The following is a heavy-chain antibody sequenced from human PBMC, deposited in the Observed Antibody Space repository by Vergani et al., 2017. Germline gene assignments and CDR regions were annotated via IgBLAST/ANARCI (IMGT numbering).Heavy chain of an antibody. Sequence: QVQLQESGPGLVKPSQTLSLTCTVSGGSISSYYWSWIRQPPGKGLEWIGYIYYSGSTNYNPSLKSRVTISVDTSKNQFSLKLSSVTAADTAVYYCARKVIMGFDYWGQGTLVTVSS. V-gene: IGHV4-59*01. CDR2: IYYSGST. CDR1: GGSISSYY. D-gene: IGHD2-21*01. CDR3: ARKVIMGFDY. J-gene: IGHJ4*02.